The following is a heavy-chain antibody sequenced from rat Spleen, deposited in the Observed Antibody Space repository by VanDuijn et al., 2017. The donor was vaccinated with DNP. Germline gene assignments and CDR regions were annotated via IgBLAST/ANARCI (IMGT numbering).Heavy chain of an antibody. Sequence: EVRLVESGGGLVQPGRSLKLSCAASGFTFSDYNMAWVRQAPRKGLEWVATIHSDGSSTYYRDSVKGRFTVSRDNAKSTLYLQMDSLRSEDTATYYCATGVYGGYEDWFAYWGQGTLVTVSS. J-gene: IGHJ3*01. CDR1: GFTFSDYN. V-gene: IGHV5S10*01. CDR2: IHSDGSST. CDR3: ATGVYGGYEDWFAY. D-gene: IGHD1-11*01.